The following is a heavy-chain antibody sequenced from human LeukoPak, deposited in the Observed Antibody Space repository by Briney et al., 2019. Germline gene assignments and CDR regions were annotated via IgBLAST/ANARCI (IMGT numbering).Heavy chain of an antibody. D-gene: IGHD5-18*01. CDR3: ARDSSAMVSYYYGMDV. Sequence: GGSLRLSCAASGFTFSSYGIHWVRQAPGKGLEWVAVIWYDGSNKYYADSVKGRFTISRDNSKNTLYLQMNSLRAEDTAVYYCARDSSAMVSYYYGMDVWGQGTTVTVSS. CDR2: IWYDGSNK. J-gene: IGHJ6*02. V-gene: IGHV3-33*01. CDR1: GFTFSSYG.